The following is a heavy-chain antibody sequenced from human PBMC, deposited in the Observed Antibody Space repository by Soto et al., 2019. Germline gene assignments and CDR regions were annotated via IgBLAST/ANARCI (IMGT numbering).Heavy chain of an antibody. CDR1: GGSISSGSYS. CDR3: ARGGYYGHWFDP. V-gene: IGHV4-30-2*01. D-gene: IGHD1-26*01. Sequence: QLQLQESGSGLVKPSQTLSLTCAVSGGSISSGSYSWSWIRQPPGKVLEWIGYIYHGGSTYYNPSLKSRVTISLDTSKNQFSLRLDSVTAAYTAVYYCARGGYYGHWFDPWGQGTLVTVPS. CDR2: IYHGGST. J-gene: IGHJ5*02.